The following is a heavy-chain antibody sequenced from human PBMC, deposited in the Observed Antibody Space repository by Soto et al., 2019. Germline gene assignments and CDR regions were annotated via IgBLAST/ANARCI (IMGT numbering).Heavy chain of an antibody. J-gene: IGHJ4*02. Sequence: QVQLVESGGGVVQPGRSLRLSCAASGFTFSSYAMHWVRQAPGKGLEWVAVISYDGSNKYYADSVKGRFTIPRDNSKNPLYLQKNSLRAEDTAVYYCAGGGGGYSGYDDCYFDYWGQGTLVTVSS. V-gene: IGHV3-30-3*01. CDR3: AGGGGGYSGYDDCYFDY. CDR1: GFTFSSYA. CDR2: ISYDGSNK. D-gene: IGHD5-12*01.